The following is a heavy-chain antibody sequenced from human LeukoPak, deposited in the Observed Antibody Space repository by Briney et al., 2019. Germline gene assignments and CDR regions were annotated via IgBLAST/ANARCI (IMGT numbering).Heavy chain of an antibody. CDR3: ARRRYYDGSGYLX. Sequence: PSETLSLTCSVSGDSISRSDSYWDWIRQPPGKGLEWIGTLYYTGRTYYSPSLKSRLTMSVDTSNNQFSLNLRSVTAADTAVYYCARRRYYDGSGYLXWGQGTLLSVSS. CDR1: GDSISRSDSY. J-gene: IGHJ1*01. CDR2: LYYTGRT. V-gene: IGHV4-39*01. D-gene: IGHD3-22*01.